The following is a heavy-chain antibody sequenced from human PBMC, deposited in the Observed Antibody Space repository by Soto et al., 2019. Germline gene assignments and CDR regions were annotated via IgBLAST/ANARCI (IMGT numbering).Heavy chain of an antibody. CDR3: AKGGSGWFSYWFDP. V-gene: IGHV3-23*01. D-gene: IGHD6-19*01. Sequence: PGGSLRLSCAASGSTFSSYAMSWVRQAPGKGLEWVSAISGSGGSTYYADSVKGRFTISRDNSKNTLYLQMNSLRAEDTAVYYCAKGGSGWFSYWFDPWGQGTLVTVSS. CDR2: ISGSGGST. J-gene: IGHJ5*02. CDR1: GSTFSSYA.